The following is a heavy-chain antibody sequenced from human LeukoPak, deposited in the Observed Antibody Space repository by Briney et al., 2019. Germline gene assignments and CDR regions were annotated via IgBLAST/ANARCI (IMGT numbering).Heavy chain of an antibody. CDR2: IYSGGST. J-gene: IGHJ6*03. CDR1: GFTVSSNY. Sequence: GGSLRLSCAASGFTVSSNYMSWVRQAPGKGLEWVSVIYSGGSTYYADSVKGRFTTSRDNSKNTLYLQMNSLRAEDTAVYYCARVAGYYYYMDVWGKGTTVTISS. D-gene: IGHD6-19*01. CDR3: ARVAGYYYYMDV. V-gene: IGHV3-53*01.